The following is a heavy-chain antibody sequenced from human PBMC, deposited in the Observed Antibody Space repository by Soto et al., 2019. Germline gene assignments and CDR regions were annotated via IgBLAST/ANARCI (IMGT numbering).Heavy chain of an antibody. CDR3: AREIRPIGRYYYGMAV. J-gene: IGHJ6*02. CDR1: GYTFTSYA. Sequence: QVQLVQSGAEVKRPGASVKVSCKASGYTFTSYAVSWVRQARGQGLEWMGWISGYNGNTNYAQKLQGRVTMTTDTSTSTAYMELRSLRSDDTAVYYCAREIRPIGRYYYGMAVWGHGTTVTVSS. V-gene: IGHV1-18*01. CDR2: ISGYNGNT.